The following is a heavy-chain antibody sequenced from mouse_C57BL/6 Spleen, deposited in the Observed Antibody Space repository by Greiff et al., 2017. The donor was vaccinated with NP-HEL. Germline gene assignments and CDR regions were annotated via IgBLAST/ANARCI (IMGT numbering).Heavy chain of an antibody. CDR2: IDPSDSET. CDR3: ARSTPYYAMDY. V-gene: IGHV1-52*01. CDR1: GYTFTSYW. Sequence: QVQLQQPGAELVRPGSSVKLSCKASGYTFTSYWMHWVKQRPIQGLEWIGNIDPSDSETHYNQKFKDKATLTVDKSSSTAYMQLSSLTSEDSAVYYCARSTPYYAMDYWGQGTSVTVSS. J-gene: IGHJ4*01.